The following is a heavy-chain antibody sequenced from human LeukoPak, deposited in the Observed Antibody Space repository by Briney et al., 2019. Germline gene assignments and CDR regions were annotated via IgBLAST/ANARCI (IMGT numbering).Heavy chain of an antibody. Sequence: ASVKVSCKASGYTFIGYYMQWVRQAPAQGLEWMGWINPNSGGTSYAQRFQGRVTMTRDTSISTAYMELNRLTSDDTAVYYCARSGYTYGPLPAVYWGQGTLVTVSS. D-gene: IGHD5-18*01. V-gene: IGHV1-2*02. J-gene: IGHJ4*02. CDR2: INPNSGGT. CDR3: ARSGYTYGPLPAVY. CDR1: GYTFIGYY.